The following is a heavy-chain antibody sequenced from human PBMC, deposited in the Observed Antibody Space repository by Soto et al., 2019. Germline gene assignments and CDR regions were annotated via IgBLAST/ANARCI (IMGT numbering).Heavy chain of an antibody. J-gene: IGHJ4*02. V-gene: IGHV1-18*01. CDR1: GYTFTSYG. CDR3: ARMYRITMVRGELSEY. CDR2: ISAYNGNT. Sequence: QVQLVQSGAEVKKPGASVKVSCKSSGYTFTSYGISWVRQAPGQGLEWMGWISAYNGNTNYAQKLQGRVTMTTDTSKSTAYMELRSLRSDDTAVYYCARMYRITMVRGELSEYWGQGTLVTVSS. D-gene: IGHD3-10*01.